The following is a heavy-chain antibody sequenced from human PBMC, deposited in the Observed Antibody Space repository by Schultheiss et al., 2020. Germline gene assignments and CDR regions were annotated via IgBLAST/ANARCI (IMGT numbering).Heavy chain of an antibody. Sequence: GGSLRLSCAASGFTFSTYSMNWVRQAPGKGLEWLSYISSSSSPIYYADSVKGRFTVSRDNAENSLYLQMNSLRVEDTAVYYCARDVAGYSSGWYPDYWGQGTLVTVSS. CDR2: ISSSSSPI. D-gene: IGHD6-19*01. CDR3: ARDVAGYSSGWYPDY. V-gene: IGHV3-48*04. J-gene: IGHJ4*02. CDR1: GFTFSTYS.